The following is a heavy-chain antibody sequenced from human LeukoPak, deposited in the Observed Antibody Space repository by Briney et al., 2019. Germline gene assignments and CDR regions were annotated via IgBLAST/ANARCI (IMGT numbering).Heavy chain of an antibody. Sequence: SETLSLTCIVSGGSISSSSYNWAWVRQPPGKGLERIGSIYYSGSTHSNPSLKSRVTISVDTSKNQFSLNLGSLTAADTAVYYCATLWCGYTSPTFEYCGQGALVTVSP. V-gene: IGHV4-39*01. CDR1: GGSISSSSYN. J-gene: IGHJ4*02. D-gene: IGHD5-12*01. CDR2: IYYSGST. CDR3: ATLWCGYTSPTFEY.